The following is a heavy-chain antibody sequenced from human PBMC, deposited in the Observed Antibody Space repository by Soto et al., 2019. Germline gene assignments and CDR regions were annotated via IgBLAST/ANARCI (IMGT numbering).Heavy chain of an antibody. D-gene: IGHD6-13*01. CDR1: GGSISSYY. Sequence: SETLSLTCTVSGGSISSYYWSWIRQPPGKGLEWIGYIYYSGSTNYNPSLKSRVTISVDTSKNQFSLKLSSVTAADTAVYYCARHSPDSSSWYLLLGEWWFDPWGQGTLVTVPQ. J-gene: IGHJ5*02. V-gene: IGHV4-59*08. CDR2: IYYSGST. CDR3: ARHSPDSSSWYLLLGEWWFDP.